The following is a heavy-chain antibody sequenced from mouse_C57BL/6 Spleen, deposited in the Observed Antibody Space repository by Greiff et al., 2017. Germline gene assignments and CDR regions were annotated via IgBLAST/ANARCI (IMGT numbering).Heavy chain of an antibody. CDR3: ASSTTVVDY. J-gene: IGHJ2*01. CDR2: INPNNGGT. Sequence: EVQLQQSGPELVKPGASVKISCKASGYTFTDYYMNWVKQSHGKSLEWIGDINPNNGGTSYNQKFKGKDTLTVDKSSSTAYMALRSLTSEDSAVYYCASSTTVVDYWGQGTTLTVSS. CDR1: GYTFTDYY. D-gene: IGHD1-1*01. V-gene: IGHV1-26*01.